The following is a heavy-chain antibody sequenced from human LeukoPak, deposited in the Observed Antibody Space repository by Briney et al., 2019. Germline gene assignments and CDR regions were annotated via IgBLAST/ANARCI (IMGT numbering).Heavy chain of an antibody. CDR1: GASVSGSAYY. CDR3: ARGPVGGATYYDGDAFDI. J-gene: IGHJ3*02. CDR2: IYYSGST. V-gene: IGHV4-61*08. Sequence: SETLSLTCTVSGASVSGSAYYWGWIRQPPGKGLEWIGYIYYSGSTNYNPSLKSRVTISVDTSKNQFSLKLSSVTAVDTAVYYCARGPVGGATYYDGDAFDIWGQGTMVTVSS. D-gene: IGHD1-26*01.